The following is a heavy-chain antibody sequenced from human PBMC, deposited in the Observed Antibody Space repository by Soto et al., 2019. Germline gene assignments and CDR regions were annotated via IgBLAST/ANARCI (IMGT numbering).Heavy chain of an antibody. CDR2: IHKNDGTV. CDR1: GFTFSSYS. CDR3: ARTLMCSSGNCSPN. J-gene: IGHJ4*02. V-gene: IGHV3-48*01. Sequence: GGSLRLSCVGSGFTFSSYSMNWVRQAPGKGLEWISYIHKNDGTVYYADSVKGRFTISRDDAKNSVYLQMNSLRAEDTAVYYCARTLMCSSGNCSPNWGQGTQVTLAS. D-gene: IGHD2-15*01.